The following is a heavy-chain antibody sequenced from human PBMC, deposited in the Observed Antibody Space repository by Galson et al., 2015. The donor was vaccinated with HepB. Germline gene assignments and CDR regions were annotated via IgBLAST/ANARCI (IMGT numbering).Heavy chain of an antibody. CDR2: INAGNGNT. Sequence: SVKVSCKASGYTFTSYAMHWVRQAPGQRLEWMGWINAGNGNTKYSQKFQGRVTITRDTSASTAYMELSSLRSEDTAVFYCARVNPYCSSTTCYDYYYYYGMDVWGQGTTVTVSS. D-gene: IGHD2-2*01. CDR3: ARVNPYCSSTTCYDYYYYYGMDV. CDR1: GYTFTSYA. V-gene: IGHV1-3*01. J-gene: IGHJ6*02.